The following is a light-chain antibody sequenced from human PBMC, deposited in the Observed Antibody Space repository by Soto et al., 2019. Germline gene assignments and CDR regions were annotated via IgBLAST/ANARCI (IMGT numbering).Light chain of an antibody. CDR1: QSVSSY. CDR2: DAS. Sequence: EIVLTQSTATLSLSPGERATLSCRASQSVSSYLAWYQQKPGQAPRLLIYDASNRATGIPARFSGSGSGTGFTLSIRSLEPEDFAIYDCQQRSNWPLFTLGPGTKVSIK. J-gene: IGKJ3*01. CDR3: QQRSNWPLFT. V-gene: IGKV3-11*01.